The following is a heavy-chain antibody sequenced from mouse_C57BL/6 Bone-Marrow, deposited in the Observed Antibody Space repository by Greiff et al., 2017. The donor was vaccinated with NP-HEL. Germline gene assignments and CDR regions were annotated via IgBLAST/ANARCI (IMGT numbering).Heavy chain of an antibody. V-gene: IGHV1-74*01. CDR3: AGRGYLLWLRRGYYFDY. D-gene: IGHD2-2*01. CDR2: IHPSDSDT. Sequence: QVQLQQPGAELVKPGASVKVSCKASGYTFTSYWMHWVKQRPGQGLEWIGRIHPSDSDTNYNQKFKGKATLTVDKSSSTAYMQLSSLTSEDSAVYDCAGRGYLLWLRRGYYFDYWGQGTTLTVSS. CDR1: GYTFTSYW. J-gene: IGHJ2*01.